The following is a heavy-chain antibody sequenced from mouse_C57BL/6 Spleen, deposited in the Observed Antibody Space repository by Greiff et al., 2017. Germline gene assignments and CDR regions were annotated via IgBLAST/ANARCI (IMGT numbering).Heavy chain of an antibody. V-gene: IGHV14-2*01. D-gene: IGHD1-1*01. CDR3: AITRGVAHDWDY. J-gene: IGHJ2*01. CDR1: GFNIKDYY. CDR2: IDPEDGET. Sequence: VQLQQSGAELVKPGASVKLSCTASGFNIKDYYMHWVKQRTEQGLEWIGRIDPEDGETKSAPKFQGKATITADTSSNTAYLQISSLTSEDTDVYDVAITRGVAHDWDYWGQGTTLTVSS.